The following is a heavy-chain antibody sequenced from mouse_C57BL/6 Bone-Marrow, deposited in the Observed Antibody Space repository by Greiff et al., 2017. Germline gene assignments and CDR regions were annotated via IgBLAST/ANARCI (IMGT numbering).Heavy chain of an antibody. Sequence: VKLMESGPGLVAPSQSLSITCTVSGFSLTSYAISWVRQPPGKGLAWLGVIWTGGGTNYNSAPKSRLSISKDNSKSQVFLKMNSLQADDTAKYYCAREVGRGWFAYWGQGTLVTVSA. J-gene: IGHJ3*01. CDR1: GFSLTSYA. V-gene: IGHV2-9-1*01. CDR3: AREVGRGWFAY. CDR2: IWTGGGT.